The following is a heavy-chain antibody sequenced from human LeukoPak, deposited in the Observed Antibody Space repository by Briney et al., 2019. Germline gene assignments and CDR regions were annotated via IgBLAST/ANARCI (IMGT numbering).Heavy chain of an antibody. CDR1: GFTFSSYA. D-gene: IGHD4-17*01. CDR2: ISGSGGST. J-gene: IGHJ4*02. V-gene: IGHV3-23*01. Sequence: GGSLRLSCAASGFTFSSYAMSWVRQAPGKGLEWVSAISGSGGSTYYADSVKGRFTISRDNSKNTLYLQMNSLRAEDSAVYYCAKTRAVRRQGFDYWGQGTLVTVSS. CDR3: AKTRAVRRQGFDY.